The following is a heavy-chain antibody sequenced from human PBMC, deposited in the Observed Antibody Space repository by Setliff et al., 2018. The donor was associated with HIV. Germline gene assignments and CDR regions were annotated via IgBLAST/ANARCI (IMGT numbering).Heavy chain of an antibody. J-gene: IGHJ3*02. CDR2: IHYSGST. CDR3: ARHCLQTETTYCPTSDVFDI. Sequence: SETLSLTCTVSGASFTSYYWSWIRQPPGKGLEWIGTIHYSGSTYYNPSLKSRVTISVDTSKNQFSLKLSSVTAADTAVFYCARHCLQTETTYCPTSDVFDIWGQGTMVTVSS. V-gene: IGHV4-59*04. CDR1: GASFTSYY. D-gene: IGHD4-4*01.